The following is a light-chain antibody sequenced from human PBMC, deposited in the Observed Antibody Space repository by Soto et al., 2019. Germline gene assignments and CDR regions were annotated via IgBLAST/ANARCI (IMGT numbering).Light chain of an antibody. V-gene: IGKV3-20*01. CDR2: GAS. CDR3: QQYGSSSRT. CDR1: QSLTSNY. J-gene: IGKJ1*01. Sequence: EIVLTQSPGTLSLSPGERATLSCRASQSLTSNYLAWYQHKPGQAPRLLIYGASSRATGIPDRFSGSGSGTDFTLTISRLEPEDFALYYCQQYGSSSRTFGQGTKVDIK.